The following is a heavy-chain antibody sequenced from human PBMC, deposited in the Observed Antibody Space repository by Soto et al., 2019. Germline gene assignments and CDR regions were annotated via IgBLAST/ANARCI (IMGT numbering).Heavy chain of an antibody. CDR2: ISGGGGST. D-gene: IGHD6-19*01. J-gene: IGHJ4*02. V-gene: IGHV3-23*01. CDR1: GFTFSSYV. CDR3: ARDQQRSIAVAGGFGC. Sequence: EVQLLESGGGLVQPGGSLRLSCAASGFTFSSYVMSWVRQAPGKGLEWVSAISGGGGSTYYADSVKGRFTISRDNSKNTLYLQMNSLRAEDTAVYYCARDQQRSIAVAGGFGCWGQGTLVTVSS.